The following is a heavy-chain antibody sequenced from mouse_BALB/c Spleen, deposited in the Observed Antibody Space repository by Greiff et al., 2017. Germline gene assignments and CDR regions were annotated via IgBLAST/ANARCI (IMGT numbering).Heavy chain of an antibody. CDR2: IYPGDGDT. CDR1: GYTFTSYW. CDR3: ARWTGFITTATFAMDY. V-gene: IGHV1-87*01. J-gene: IGHJ4*01. Sequence: QVQLQQSGAELARPGASVKLSCKASGYTFTSYWMQWVKQRPGQGLEWIGAIYPGDGDTRYTQKFKGKATLTADKSSSTAYMQLSSLASEDSAVYYCARWTGFITTATFAMDYWGQGTSVTVSS. D-gene: IGHD1-2*01.